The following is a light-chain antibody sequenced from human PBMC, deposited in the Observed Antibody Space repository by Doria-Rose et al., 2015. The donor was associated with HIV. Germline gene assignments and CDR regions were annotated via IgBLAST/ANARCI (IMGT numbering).Light chain of an antibody. J-gene: IGKJ5*01. CDR2: GAS. CDR1: QSVSTD. CDR3: HQYNNWPT. Sequence: MTQSPETLSVSPGESATLSCRASQSVSTDLAWYQHKPGQAPRLLIWGASTRATGIPARFSGSGSGTEFTLTISSLQSEDFAIHFCHQYNNWPTFGQGTRLDIK. V-gene: IGKV3-15*01.